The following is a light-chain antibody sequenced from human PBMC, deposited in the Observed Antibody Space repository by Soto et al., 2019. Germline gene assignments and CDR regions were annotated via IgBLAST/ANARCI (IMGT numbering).Light chain of an antibody. J-gene: IGLJ1*01. Sequence: PSMPGPAGQPVIIPSSARNSNLGARDEVSWFRRLPGTVPRLLIYGNHDRPSGVRGRVSGSESGASASLAIGGPRGEDEADYWFQSWNSSLSGYVFGGGTKVRVL. CDR2: GNH. V-gene: IGLV1-40*03. CDR3: QSWNSSLSGYV. CDR1: NSNLGARDE.